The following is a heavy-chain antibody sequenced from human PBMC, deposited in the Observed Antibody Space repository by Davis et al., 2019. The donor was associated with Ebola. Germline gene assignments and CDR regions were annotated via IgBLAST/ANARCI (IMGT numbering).Heavy chain of an antibody. Sequence: ASVKVSCKASGYTFNIYGISWVRQAPGQGLEWMGWISAYNGNTDYAQSLQGRVSMTTDTSTTTVYMELRSLRADDTAVYYCAKGVVTATLGWFDPWGQGTLVTVSS. V-gene: IGHV1-18*01. D-gene: IGHD2-21*02. J-gene: IGHJ5*02. CDR2: ISAYNGNT. CDR3: AKGVVTATLGWFDP. CDR1: GYTFNIYG.